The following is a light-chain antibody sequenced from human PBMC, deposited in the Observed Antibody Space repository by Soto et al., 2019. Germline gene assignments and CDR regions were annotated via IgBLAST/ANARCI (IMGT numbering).Light chain of an antibody. V-gene: IGLV1-40*01. CDR2: DNI. CDR3: QFYDSSLSGYVV. J-gene: IGLJ2*01. CDR1: SSNIGARYD. Sequence: QSVLTQPPSVSGAPGQRVTISCTGSSSNIGARYDVHWYQHLPGTAPKLLIYDNINRPSGVPDRFSGSRSGTSASLAITGLQAEDEADYYCQFYDSSLSGYVVFGGGTKLTVL.